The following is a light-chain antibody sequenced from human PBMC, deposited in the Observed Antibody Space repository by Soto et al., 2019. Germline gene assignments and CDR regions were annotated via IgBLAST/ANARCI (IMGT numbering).Light chain of an antibody. CDR1: QSISSY. CDR3: QQEYNSPWT. Sequence: DIQMTQSPSSLSASVGDRVTITCRASQSISSYLNWYQQKPGKAPKLLIYAASSLQSGVPSRFSCSGTGTEFTLHIRSLEPEDFANYYCQQEYNSPWTFGQGTKVEIK. V-gene: IGKV1-39*01. CDR2: AAS. J-gene: IGKJ1*01.